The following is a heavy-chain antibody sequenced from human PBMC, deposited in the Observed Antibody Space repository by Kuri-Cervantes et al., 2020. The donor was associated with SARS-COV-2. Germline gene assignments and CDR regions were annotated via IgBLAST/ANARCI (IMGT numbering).Heavy chain of an antibody. CDR1: GGTFSSYT. CDR2: IIPILGIA. CDR3: ARGRGVIISALDY. Sequence: SVKVSCKASGGTFSSYTISWVRQAPGQGLEWMGRIIPILGIANYAQKFQGRVTITADKSTSTAYMELSSLRSEDTAVYYCARGRGVIISALDYWGQGTLVTVSS. J-gene: IGHJ4*02. D-gene: IGHD3-10*01. V-gene: IGHV1-69*02.